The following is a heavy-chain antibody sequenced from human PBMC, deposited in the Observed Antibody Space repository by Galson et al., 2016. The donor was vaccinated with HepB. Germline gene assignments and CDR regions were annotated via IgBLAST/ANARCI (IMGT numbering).Heavy chain of an antibody. CDR1: GFTFSSYW. V-gene: IGHV3-7*01. D-gene: IGHD5/OR15-5a*01. J-gene: IGHJ4*02. Sequence: SLRLSCAVSGFTFSSYWMSWVRQAPGKGLEWVANIKDDGSEKYYVDSVKGRFTISRDNAKNSLYLQMNSLRAEDTAVYYCARVVRRSSVNDDYWGQGTLGTVS. CDR3: ARVVRRSSVNDDY. CDR2: IKDDGSEK.